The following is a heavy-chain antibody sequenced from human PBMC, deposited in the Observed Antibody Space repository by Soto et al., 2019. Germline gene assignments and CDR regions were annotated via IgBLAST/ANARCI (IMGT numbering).Heavy chain of an antibody. CDR1: GGTFSSYA. CDR3: ARGGYCSSTSCYTNAFDI. D-gene: IGHD2-2*02. Sequence: SVKVSCKASGGTFSSYAISWVRQAPGQGLEWMGGIIPIFGTANYAQKFQGRVTITADESTSTAYMELSRLRSEDTAVYYCARGGYCSSTSCYTNAFDIWGQGTMVTVSS. V-gene: IGHV1-69*13. J-gene: IGHJ3*02. CDR2: IIPIFGTA.